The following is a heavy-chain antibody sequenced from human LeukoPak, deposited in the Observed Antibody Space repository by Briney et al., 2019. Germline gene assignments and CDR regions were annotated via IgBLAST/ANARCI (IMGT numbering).Heavy chain of an antibody. D-gene: IGHD3-16*01. J-gene: IGHJ4*02. Sequence: ASVKVSCKASGYTFTTYSMHWVRQAPGERLEWMGWINAGNDDTKYSQKFQGRVTITRDTSATTAYMELSSLRSEDTAVYYCARGNYYDGPQWVLDYWGQGTLVTVSS. CDR1: GYTFTTYS. CDR2: INAGNDDT. CDR3: ARGNYYDGPQWVLDY. V-gene: IGHV1-3*01.